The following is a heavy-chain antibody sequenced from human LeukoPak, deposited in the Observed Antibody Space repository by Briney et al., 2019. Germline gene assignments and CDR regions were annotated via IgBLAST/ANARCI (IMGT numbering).Heavy chain of an antibody. CDR3: ARATPVGGVRFDY. J-gene: IGHJ4*02. CDR2: IYTTGDT. D-gene: IGHD3-16*01. Sequence: SETLSLTCTVSGVSISSYYWSWIRQPPGKGLEWIGSIYTTGDTRYNPSLKSRVTISVDTSKNQFSLKLSSVTAADTAVYYCARATPVGGVRFDYWGQGTLVTVSS. CDR1: GVSISSYY. V-gene: IGHV4-4*09.